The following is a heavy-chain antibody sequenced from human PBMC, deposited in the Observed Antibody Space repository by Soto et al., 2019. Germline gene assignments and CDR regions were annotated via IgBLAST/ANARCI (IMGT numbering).Heavy chain of an antibody. CDR3: AKDFRRTSKPVAILGS. J-gene: IGHJ5*02. D-gene: IGHD2-15*01. V-gene: IGHV3-48*01. Sequence: PGGSLRLSCAASGFTFSNYAVTWVRQAPGKGLEWVSYISSRSSTINYADSVKGRFTISRDNSKNTVYLQMNSLRAEDTAVYYCAKDFRRTSKPVAILGSWGQGTLVTVAS. CDR1: GFTFSNYA. CDR2: ISSRSSTI.